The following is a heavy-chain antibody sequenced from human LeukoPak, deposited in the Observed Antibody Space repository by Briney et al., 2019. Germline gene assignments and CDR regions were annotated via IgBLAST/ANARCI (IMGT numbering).Heavy chain of an antibody. J-gene: IGHJ6*03. CDR1: GGSFSGYY. D-gene: IGHD3-9*01. V-gene: IGHV4-34*01. CDR2: INHSGST. Sequence: SETLSLTCAVYGGSFSGYYWSWIRQPPGKGLEWIGEINHSGSTSYNPSLKSRVTISVDTSKNQFSLKLSSVTAADTAVYYCARVRQGYDILTGYKNYYYYYYMDVWGKGTTVTISS. CDR3: ARVRQGYDILTGYKNYYYYYYMDV.